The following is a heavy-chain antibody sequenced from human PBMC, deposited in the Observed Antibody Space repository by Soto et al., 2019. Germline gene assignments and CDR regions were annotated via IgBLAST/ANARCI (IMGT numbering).Heavy chain of an antibody. Sequence: EVQLVESGGGLVQPGGSLRLSCAASGFTFSNYDMHWVRQVTGKGLAWVSTIGTAGDTYYPGSVKGRFTISRENAKNSLYLQMNSLRAEDTAVYYCARGRLISLYYFAYWGQGTLVTVSS. CDR2: IGTAGDT. V-gene: IGHV3-13*01. CDR3: ARGRLISLYYFAY. D-gene: IGHD2-15*01. J-gene: IGHJ4*02. CDR1: GFTFSNYD.